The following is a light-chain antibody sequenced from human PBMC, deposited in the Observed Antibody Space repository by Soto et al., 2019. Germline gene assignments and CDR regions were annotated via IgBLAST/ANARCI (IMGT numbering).Light chain of an antibody. CDR2: GAS. CDR1: QSVNSN. V-gene: IGKV3-15*01. CDR3: QQYNNWPRT. J-gene: IGKJ1*01. Sequence: ETVMTQSPATLSVSPGERATLSCRASQSVNSNLAWYQQKLGQAPRVLIYGASTRATGIPARFSGSGSGTEFILTISSLQSEDFALYYCQQYNNWPRTFGQGTKVDIK.